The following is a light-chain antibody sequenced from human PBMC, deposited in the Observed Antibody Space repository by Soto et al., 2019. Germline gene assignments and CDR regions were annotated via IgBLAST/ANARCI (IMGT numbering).Light chain of an antibody. J-gene: IGLJ2*01. CDR3: SSSTSSDTLL. CDR2: EVS. V-gene: IGLV2-14*01. Sequence: QSALTQPASGSGSPGQSIPISCTGTRSDVGGYNYVSWYQQHPGKAPKLMIYEVSNRPSGVSNRFSGSKSGNTASLTISGLQAEDEADYYCSSSTSSDTLLFGGGTTLTVL. CDR1: RSDVGGYNY.